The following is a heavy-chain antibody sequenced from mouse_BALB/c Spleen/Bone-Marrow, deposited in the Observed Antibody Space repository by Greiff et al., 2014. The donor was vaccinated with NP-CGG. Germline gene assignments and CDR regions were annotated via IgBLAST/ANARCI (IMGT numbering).Heavy chain of an antibody. CDR1: GFTFSNYT. CDR3: ARRYDYGYGPFAY. V-gene: IGHV5-12-2*01. CDR2: ISNGGGTT. D-gene: IGHD1-2*01. Sequence: EVKLVEPGGGLVQPGGSLRLSCAASGFTFSNYTMSWIRQTPEKRLEWVAYISNGGGTTYYPDTVKGRFTISRDNAKNTLYLQMSSLKSEDTAMYYCARRYDYGYGPFAYWGQGTLVTVSA. J-gene: IGHJ3*01.